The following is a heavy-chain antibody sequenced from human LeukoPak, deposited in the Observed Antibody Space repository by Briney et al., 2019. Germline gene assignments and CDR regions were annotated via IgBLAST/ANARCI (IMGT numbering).Heavy chain of an antibody. CDR3: AREMGIQPWLPTSNNFDY. CDR2: IYYSGST. CDR1: GGSISISSYY. J-gene: IGHJ4*02. Sequence: SETLSLTCSVSGGSISISSYYWGWIRQPPGKGLEWIGSIYYSGSTYYNPSLKSRVTISVDTSKNQFSLKLSSVTAADTAVYFCAREMGIQPWLPTSNNFDYWGQGTLVTVSS. V-gene: IGHV4-39*07. D-gene: IGHD5-18*01.